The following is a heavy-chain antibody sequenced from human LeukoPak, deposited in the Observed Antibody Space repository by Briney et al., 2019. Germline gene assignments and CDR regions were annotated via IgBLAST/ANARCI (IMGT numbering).Heavy chain of an antibody. D-gene: IGHD3-10*01. J-gene: IGHJ3*02. CDR2: INAGNGNT. Sequence: SVKVFCKASGYTFTSYAMHWVRQAPGQRLEWMGWINAGNGNTKYSQKFQGRVTITRDTSASTAYMELSSLRSEDTAVYYCARDGLLWFGESYEDAFDIWGQGTMVTVSS. CDR3: ARDGLLWFGESYEDAFDI. CDR1: GYTFTSYA. V-gene: IGHV1-3*01.